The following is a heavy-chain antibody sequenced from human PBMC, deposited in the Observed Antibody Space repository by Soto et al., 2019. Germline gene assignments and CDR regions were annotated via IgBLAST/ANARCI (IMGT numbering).Heavy chain of an antibody. Sequence: SCVGSGIEFSNYAMSWVRQAPGKGLEWVSIVSASGRSRYHADSVKGRFTISRDNSKNTLYLHMTNLRAEDTAVYYCARDGNWLDVYYDVWGQGTPVTVSS. V-gene: IGHV3-23*01. CDR2: VSASGRSR. CDR3: ARDGNWLDVYYDV. J-gene: IGHJ4*02. CDR1: GIEFSNYA. D-gene: IGHD3-16*01.